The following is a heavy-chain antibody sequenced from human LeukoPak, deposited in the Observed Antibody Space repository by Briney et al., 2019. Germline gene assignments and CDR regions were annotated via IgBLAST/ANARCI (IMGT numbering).Heavy chain of an antibody. D-gene: IGHD3-22*01. J-gene: IGHJ6*03. Sequence: GRSLRLSCAASGFTFGSYAMHWVRQAPGKGLEWVAVISYDGSNKYYADSVKGRFTISRDNSKNTLYLQMNSLRAEDTAVYYCARDYYHDSSGYYPGYYMDVWGKGTTVTVSS. CDR3: ARDYYHDSSGYYPGYYMDV. V-gene: IGHV3-30*04. CDR1: GFTFGSYA. CDR2: ISYDGSNK.